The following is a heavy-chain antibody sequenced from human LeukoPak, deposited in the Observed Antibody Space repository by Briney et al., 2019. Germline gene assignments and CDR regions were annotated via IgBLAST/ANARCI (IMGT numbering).Heavy chain of an antibody. J-gene: IGHJ4*02. CDR3: ARTPSSHLWIDY. D-gene: IGHD5-12*01. Sequence: GGSLRLSCAASGFTFSSYAMHWVRQAPGKGLEWVAVIWFDGSNKYYADSVKGRFTISRDNSKNTLYLEMNSLRAEDTAVYYCARTPSSHLWIDYWGQGTLVTVSS. CDR1: GFTFSSYA. CDR2: IWFDGSNK. V-gene: IGHV3-33*08.